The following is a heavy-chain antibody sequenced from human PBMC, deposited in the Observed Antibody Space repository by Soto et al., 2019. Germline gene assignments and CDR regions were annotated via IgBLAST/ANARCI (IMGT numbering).Heavy chain of an antibody. D-gene: IGHD6-19*01. CDR3: AGGWRTDGFDI. V-gene: IGHV4-4*08. CDR2: IYSSGST. J-gene: IGHJ3*02. Sequence: QVQLQESGPGLVKPSETLSLTCTVSGGFISNYFWSWIRQPPGKRLEWIDYIYSSGSTNYNPSLMSRATISVDTSKNQFSLRLSSVTAADTAVYYCAGGWRTDGFDIWGQGTMVTVSS. CDR1: GGFISNYF.